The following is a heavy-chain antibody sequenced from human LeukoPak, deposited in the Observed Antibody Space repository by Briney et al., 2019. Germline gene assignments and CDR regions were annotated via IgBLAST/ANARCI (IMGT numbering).Heavy chain of an antibody. CDR3: AKDQTHYCSSTSCYEGYDY. CDR2: ISGSGGST. J-gene: IGHJ4*02. D-gene: IGHD2-2*01. Sequence: GGSLRLSCAASGFTFSSYAMSWVRQAPGKGLEWVSGISGSGGSTYYADSVKGRFTISRDNSKNTLYLQMNSLRAEDTAVYYCAKDQTHYCSSTSCYEGYDYWGQGTLVTVSS. CDR1: GFTFSSYA. V-gene: IGHV3-23*01.